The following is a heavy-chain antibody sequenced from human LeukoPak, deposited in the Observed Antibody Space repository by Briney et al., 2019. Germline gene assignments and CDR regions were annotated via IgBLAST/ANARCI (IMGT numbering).Heavy chain of an antibody. CDR2: ISSSSSYI. J-gene: IGHJ4*02. V-gene: IGHV3-21*01. CDR3: AREKLLWFGELTEFWPLREFDY. CDR1: GFTFSSYS. Sequence: GGSLRLSCAASGFTFSSYSMNWVRQAPGKGLEWVSSISSSSSYIYYADSVKGRFTISRDNAKNSLYLQMNSLRAEDTAVYYCAREKLLWFGELTEFWPLREFDYWGQGTLVTVSS. D-gene: IGHD3-10*01.